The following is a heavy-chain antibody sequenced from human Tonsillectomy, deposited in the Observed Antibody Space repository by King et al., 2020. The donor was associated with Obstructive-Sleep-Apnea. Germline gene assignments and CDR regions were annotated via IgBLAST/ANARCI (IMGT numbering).Heavy chain of an antibody. J-gene: IGHJ4*02. Sequence: VQLVESGGGLVQPGRSLRLSCAASGFTFDDYAMHWVRQAPGKGLEWVSGISWNSGSIGYADSVKGRFTISRDNAKNSLYLQMNSLRAEDTALYYCAKDSGGIASLCDYWGQGTLVTVSS. CDR2: ISWNSGSI. V-gene: IGHV3-9*01. CDR1: GFTFDDYA. CDR3: AKDSGGIASLCDY. D-gene: IGHD6-13*01.